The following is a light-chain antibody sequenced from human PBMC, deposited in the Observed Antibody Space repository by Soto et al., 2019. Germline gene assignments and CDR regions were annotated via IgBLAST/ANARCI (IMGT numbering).Light chain of an antibody. J-gene: IGLJ2*01. V-gene: IGLV2-23*01. Sequence: QSVLTQPASVSGSRGQSITISCTGTSSDVGSYNLVSWYQQHPGKAPKLMIYEGSKRPSGVSNRFSGSKSGNTASLTISGLQAEDEADYYCCSYAGSSSVFGGGTQLTVL. CDR1: SSDVGSYNL. CDR3: CSYAGSSSV. CDR2: EGS.